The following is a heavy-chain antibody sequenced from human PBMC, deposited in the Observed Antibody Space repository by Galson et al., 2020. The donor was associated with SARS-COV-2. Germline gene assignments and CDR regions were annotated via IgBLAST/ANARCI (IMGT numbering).Heavy chain of an antibody. Sequence: SLKIPCAAPGFTFDDYAIHWVRQPPAQGLEWVSGISWHSGSIGYAHSVKGRFTISRDNAKNSLYLQMNSLRAEDTSLYYCAKDTGCFVVGRSSTPRWVDPGGQGTLVTVSS. D-gene: IGHD2-2*01. J-gene: IGHJ5*02. CDR3: AKDTGCFVVGRSSTPRWVDP. CDR1: GFTFDDYA. CDR2: ISWHSGSI. V-gene: IGHV3-9*01.